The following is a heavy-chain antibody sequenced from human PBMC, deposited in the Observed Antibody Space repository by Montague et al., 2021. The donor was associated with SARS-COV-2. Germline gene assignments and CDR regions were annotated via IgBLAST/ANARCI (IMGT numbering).Heavy chain of an antibody. CDR3: ASQVPDFWSGIDY. V-gene: IGHV4-39*07. CDR1: GGSISSSSYY. J-gene: IGHJ4*02. CDR2: IYYSGST. Sequence: SETLSLTCTVSGGSISSSSYYWGWIRQPPGKGLEWIGSIYYSGSTYYNPSLKSRVTISVDTSKNQFSLKLSSVTAADTAAYYCASQVPDFWSGIDYWGQGTLVTVSS. D-gene: IGHD3-3*01.